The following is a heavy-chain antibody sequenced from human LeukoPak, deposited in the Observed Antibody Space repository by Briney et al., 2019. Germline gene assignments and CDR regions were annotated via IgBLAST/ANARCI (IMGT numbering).Heavy chain of an antibody. D-gene: IGHD3-3*01. CDR1: GYTFTGYY. CDR3: ARDDGYDFWSGSNYYYYGMDV. Sequence: ASAKVSCTASGYTFTGYYMHWVRQAPGQGLEWMGWINPNSGGTNYAQKFQGRVTMTRDTSISTAYMELSRLRSDDTAVYYCARDDGYDFWSGSNYYYYGMDVWGQGTTVTVSS. V-gene: IGHV1-2*02. CDR2: INPNSGGT. J-gene: IGHJ6*02.